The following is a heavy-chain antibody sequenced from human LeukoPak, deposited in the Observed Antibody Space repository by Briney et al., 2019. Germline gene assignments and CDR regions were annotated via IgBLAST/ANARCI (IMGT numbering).Heavy chain of an antibody. CDR1: GFTFSSYA. D-gene: IGHD1-26*01. J-gene: IGHJ4*02. Sequence: GGSLRLSCAASGFTFSSYAMSWVRQAPGKGLEWVSTINGAGGSTYYADSVKGRFTISRDNSKNTLYLQMNSLRAEDTAVYYCAKVAGAIPTDYWGQGTLVTVSS. V-gene: IGHV3-23*01. CDR3: AKVAGAIPTDY. CDR2: INGAGGST.